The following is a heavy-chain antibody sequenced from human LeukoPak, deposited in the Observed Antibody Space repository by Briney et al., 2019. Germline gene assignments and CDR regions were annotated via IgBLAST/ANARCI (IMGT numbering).Heavy chain of an antibody. D-gene: IGHD3-3*01. V-gene: IGHV3-21*01. CDR1: GFTFSSYS. Sequence: GGSLRLSCAASGFTFSSYSMNWVRQAPGKGLEWVSSISSSSSYIYYADSVKGRFTISRDNAKNSLYLQMNSLRAEDTAVYYCARDREFYVFWSVYYLGKTGFAPGAQEPLVTVSS. CDR3: ARDREFYVFWSVYYLGKTGFAP. J-gene: IGHJ5*02. CDR2: ISSSSSYI.